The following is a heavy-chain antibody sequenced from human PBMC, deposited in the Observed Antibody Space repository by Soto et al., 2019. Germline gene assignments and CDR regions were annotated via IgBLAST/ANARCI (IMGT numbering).Heavy chain of an antibody. CDR2: INHSGNT. CDR3: ARGFHSSALFSRYTKFDN. J-gene: IGHJ4*02. CDR1: GGSFSGYY. V-gene: IGHV4-34*01. Sequence: ETLSLTCAVYGGSFSGYYWTWIRQPPGKGLEWIGEINHSGNTNYNPSLKSRVTISLDMSKNQFSLKLRSVTAADTAVYYCARGFHSSALFSRYTKFDNWGQGTLVTVSS. D-gene: IGHD6-6*01.